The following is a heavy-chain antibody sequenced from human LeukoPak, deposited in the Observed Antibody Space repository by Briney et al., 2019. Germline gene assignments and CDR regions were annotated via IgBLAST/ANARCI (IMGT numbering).Heavy chain of an antibody. V-gene: IGHV3-30*18. CDR3: AKDGEEWELDY. CDR2: ISYDGSNK. J-gene: IGHJ4*02. CDR1: GFTFSSYG. D-gene: IGHD1-26*01. Sequence: GGSLRLSCAASGFTFSSYGMHWVRQAPGKGLEWVAVISYDGSNKYYVDSVKGRFTISRDNSKNTLYLQMNSLRAEDTAVYYCAKDGEEWELDYWGQGTLVTVSS.